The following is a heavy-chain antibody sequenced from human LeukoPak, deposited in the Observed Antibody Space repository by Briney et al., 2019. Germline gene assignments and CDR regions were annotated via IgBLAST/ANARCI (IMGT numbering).Heavy chain of an antibody. CDR2: IIPIFGTA. V-gene: IGHV1-69*05. CDR1: GGTFSSYA. CDR3: ARGSAMGGIWFDP. J-gene: IGHJ5*02. D-gene: IGHD3-10*01. Sequence: SVKVSCKASGGTFSSYAISWVRQAPGQGLEWMGRIIPIFGTANYAQKFQGRVTITTDESTSTAYMELSSLRSEDTAVYYCARGSAMGGIWFDPWGQGTLVTVSS.